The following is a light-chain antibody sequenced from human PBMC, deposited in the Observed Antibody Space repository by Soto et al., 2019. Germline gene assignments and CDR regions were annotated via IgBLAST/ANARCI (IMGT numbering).Light chain of an antibody. CDR1: QSISSY. CDR3: QQDNSFPLT. Sequence: ILLTQSPSTLSASPGERATLSCRASQSISSYLNWDQQKPGKAPKLLIYKASTLESGVPSRFSGSGSGTDFTLTISSLQPEDFATYYCQQDNSFPLTFGQGTKVDIK. V-gene: IGKV1-13*02. CDR2: KAS. J-gene: IGKJ1*01.